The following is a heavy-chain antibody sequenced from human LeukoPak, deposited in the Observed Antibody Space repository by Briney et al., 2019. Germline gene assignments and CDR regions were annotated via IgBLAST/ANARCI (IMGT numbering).Heavy chain of an antibody. D-gene: IGHD3-16*02. J-gene: IGHJ6*02. CDR1: GCTFTSYY. CDR2: INPSGGST. CDR3: ARVRVTFGGVIVNDYYYGMDV. Sequence: ASVKISCKASGCTFTSYYMHWVRQAPGQGLEWMGIINPSGGSTSYAQKFQGRVTMTRDTSTSTVYMELSSLRSEDTAVYYCARVRVTFGGVIVNDYYYGMDVWGQGTTVTVSS. V-gene: IGHV1-46*01.